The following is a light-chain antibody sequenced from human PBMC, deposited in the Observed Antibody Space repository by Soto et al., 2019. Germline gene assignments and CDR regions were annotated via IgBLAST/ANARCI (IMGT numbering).Light chain of an antibody. CDR3: QVWDTSPDHVI. CDR2: DDS. V-gene: IGLV3-21*02. CDR1: DIEGRV. J-gene: IGLJ2*01. Sequence: SSELTQAPSMSVAPGQTATITCGGNDIEGRVVHWYQQEPGQAPVLVVFDDSVRPSGIPERFSGASSGNTATLTITRVEAGDEADYYCQVWDTSPDHVIFGGGTQLTV.